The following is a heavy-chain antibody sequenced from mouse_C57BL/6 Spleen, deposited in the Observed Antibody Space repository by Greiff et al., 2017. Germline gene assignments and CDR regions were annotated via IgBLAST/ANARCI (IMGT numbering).Heavy chain of an antibody. Sequence: QVQLKQSGAELVKPGASVKMSCKASGYTFTSYWITWVKQRPGQGLEWIGDIYPGSGSTNYNEKFKSKATLTVDTSSSTAYMQLSSLTSEDSAVYYCARYDYYAMDYWGQGTSVTVSS. CDR3: ARYDYYAMDY. CDR2: IYPGSGST. J-gene: IGHJ4*01. V-gene: IGHV1-55*01. CDR1: GYTFTSYW.